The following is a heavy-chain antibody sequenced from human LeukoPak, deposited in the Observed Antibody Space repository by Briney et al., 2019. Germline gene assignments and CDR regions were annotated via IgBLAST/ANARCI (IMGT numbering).Heavy chain of an antibody. CDR3: ARVDGSCSGGSCPSGNWFDP. V-gene: IGHV4-39*01. D-gene: IGHD2-15*01. Sequence: SETLSLTCTVSGGPISSSSYYWGWIRQPPGKGLEWIGSIYYTGSTYYNPSLKSRVTISVDTSKNQFSLKLNSVTAADTAVYYCARVDGSCSGGSCPSGNWFDPWGQGTLVTVSS. CDR2: IYYTGST. CDR1: GGPISSSSYY. J-gene: IGHJ5*02.